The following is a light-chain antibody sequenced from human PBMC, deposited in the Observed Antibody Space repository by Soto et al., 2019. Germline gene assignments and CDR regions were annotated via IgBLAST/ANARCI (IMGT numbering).Light chain of an antibody. CDR2: GAS. CDR3: QLYNKWTT. CDR1: QSVSSN. Sequence: EIVMTQSPATLSVSPGERATLSCRASQSVSSNLAWYQQKPGQAPRLLIYGASTRATGIPARFSGSGSGTEFTLTISSLQAEDFEVYYCQLYNKWTTFGQGTRLEIK. V-gene: IGKV3-15*01. J-gene: IGKJ5*01.